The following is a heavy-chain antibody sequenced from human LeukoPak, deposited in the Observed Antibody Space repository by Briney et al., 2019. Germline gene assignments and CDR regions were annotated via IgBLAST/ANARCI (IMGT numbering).Heavy chain of an antibody. J-gene: IGHJ4*02. CDR2: ISGSGDGT. CDR1: GFTFSNYA. V-gene: IGHV3-23*01. D-gene: IGHD6-19*01. CDR3: ATYSSAFSY. Sequence: GGSLRLSCAASGFTFSNYAMNWVRQAPGKGLEWVSIISGSGDGTYYADSVKGRFTISRDNSRNTVYLQMSSLRAEETAVYYCATYSSAFSYWGQGTLVTVSS.